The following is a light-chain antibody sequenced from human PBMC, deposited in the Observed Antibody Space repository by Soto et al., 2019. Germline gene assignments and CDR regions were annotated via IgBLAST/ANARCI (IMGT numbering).Light chain of an antibody. CDR2: AAS. Sequence: EIVLTQSPGTLSLSPGDRATLSCRASQNLGSGYLAWYQQKPGQAPRILIYAASSRATGIPDRFSGSGSGTDFSRTISRLEPEDFAVYYWQQYDTSPRTFGQGTQVEI. CDR3: QQYDTSPRT. CDR1: QNLGSGY. J-gene: IGKJ1*01. V-gene: IGKV3-20*01.